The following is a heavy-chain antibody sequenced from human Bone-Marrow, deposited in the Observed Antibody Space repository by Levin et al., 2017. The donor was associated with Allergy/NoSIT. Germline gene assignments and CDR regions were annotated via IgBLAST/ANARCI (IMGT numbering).Heavy chain of an antibody. J-gene: IGHJ4*02. V-gene: IGHV3-66*04. CDR1: GFTISNNY. CDR2: IYSFCST. CDR3: ARLDFNYGSYY. Sequence: GESLKISCVVSGFTISNNYMSWVRQASGKGLEWVAVIYSFCSTNYADSVKGRFTISRANSENTLYLQMNSLRAEDTAIYYCARLDFNYGSYYWGQGTLVTVSS. D-gene: IGHD3-10*01.